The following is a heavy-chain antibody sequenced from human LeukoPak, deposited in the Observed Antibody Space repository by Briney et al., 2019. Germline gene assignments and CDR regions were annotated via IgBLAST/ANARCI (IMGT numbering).Heavy chain of an antibody. CDR1: GFTFSSYS. V-gene: IGHV3-21*01. D-gene: IGHD2-2*01. Sequence: GGSLRLSCAASGFTFSSYSMNRVRQAPGKGLEWVSSISSSSSYIYYADSVKGRFTISRDNAKNSLYLQMNSLRDEDTAVYYCARGAPAFMYPPDYWGQGTLVTVSS. J-gene: IGHJ4*02. CDR3: ARGAPAFMYPPDY. CDR2: ISSSSSYI.